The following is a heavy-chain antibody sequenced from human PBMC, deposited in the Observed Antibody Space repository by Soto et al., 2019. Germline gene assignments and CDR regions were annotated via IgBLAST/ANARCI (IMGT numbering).Heavy chain of an antibody. V-gene: IGHV3-30*18. J-gene: IGHJ6*02. CDR3: AKEGPDIVLMGLPYYYYGMDV. CDR2: ISYDGSNK. D-gene: IGHD2-8*01. CDR1: GFTFSSYG. Sequence: QVQLVESGGGVVQPGRSLRLSCAASGFTFSSYGMHWVRQAPGKGLEWVAVISYDGSNKYYADSVKGRFTISRDNSKNTLYLQMNSLRAEDTAVYYCAKEGPDIVLMGLPYYYYGMDVWGQGTTVTVSS.